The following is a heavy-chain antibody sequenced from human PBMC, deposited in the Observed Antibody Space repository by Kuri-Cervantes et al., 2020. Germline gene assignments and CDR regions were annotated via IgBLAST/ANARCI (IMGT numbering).Heavy chain of an antibody. CDR1: GGSISTSSYS. CDR2: IDYSGST. J-gene: IGHJ5*02. Sequence: LRLSCTASGGSISTSSYSWGWIRQPPGKGLEWTGSIDYSGSTYYNPSLKSPVTISVDTSKNQFSLKLSSVTAADTAVYYCARAGAVIVGFDPWGQGTLVTVSS. D-gene: IGHD3-22*01. CDR3: ARAGAVIVGFDP. V-gene: IGHV4-39*07.